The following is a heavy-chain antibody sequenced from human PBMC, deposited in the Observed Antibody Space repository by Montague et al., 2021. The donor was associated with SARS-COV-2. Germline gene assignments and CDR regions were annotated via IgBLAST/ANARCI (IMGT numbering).Heavy chain of an antibody. D-gene: IGHD6-13*01. V-gene: IGHV4-31*03. CDR1: GGSISSDYYY. CDR3: AKIREQLVRRWSDP. J-gene: IGHJ5*02. CDR2: IYYSGST. Sequence: TLSLTCTVSGGSISSDYYYWSWIRQHPGKGLEWIGYIYYSGSTYYXXXLKSRVTISVDTSKNQFSLKLNSVTAADTAVYYCAKIREQLVRRWSDPWGQGTLVTVSS.